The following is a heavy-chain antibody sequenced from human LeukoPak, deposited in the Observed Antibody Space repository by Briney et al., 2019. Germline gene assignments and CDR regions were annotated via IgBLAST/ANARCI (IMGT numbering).Heavy chain of an antibody. CDR1: GFTFTNYW. D-gene: IGHD1-14*01. V-gene: IGHV5-51*01. Sequence: GESLKISCKGSGFTFTNYWVGWVRQMPGKGLEWMGILDFGGSNNRYSPSFQGQVTISTDQSISTAYLQWSSLKASDTAIYYCARRPAITGAPFDYWGQGTLVTVSS. J-gene: IGHJ4*02. CDR3: ARRPAITGAPFDY. CDR2: LDFGGSNN.